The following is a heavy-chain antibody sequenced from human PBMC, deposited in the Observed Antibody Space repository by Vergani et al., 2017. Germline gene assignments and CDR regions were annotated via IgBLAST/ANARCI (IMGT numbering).Heavy chain of an antibody. CDR1: GGSFSGYY. Sequence: QVQLQQWGAGLLKPSETLSLTCAVYGGSFSGYYWSWIRQPPGKGLEWIGEINHSGSTNYNPSLKSRVTISVDPSKNQFPLKLSSVTAADTAVYYCARRRAAAARRNWFDPWGQGTLVTVSS. D-gene: IGHD6-6*01. J-gene: IGHJ5*02. CDR3: ARRRAAAARRNWFDP. CDR2: INHSGST. V-gene: IGHV4-34*01.